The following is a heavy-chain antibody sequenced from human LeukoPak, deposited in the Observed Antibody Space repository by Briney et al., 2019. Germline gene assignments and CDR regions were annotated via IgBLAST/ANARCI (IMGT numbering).Heavy chain of an antibody. CDR1: GYSFTSYW. D-gene: IGHD5-18*01. CDR3: ARRRGYSYGYLGGIAFDI. J-gene: IGHJ3*02. V-gene: IGHV5-51*01. Sequence: PGESLKISCKGSGYSFTSYWIGWVRQMPGKGLEWMGIIYPGDSDTRYSPSFQGQVTISADKSISTAYLPWSSLKASDTAMYYCARRRGYSYGYLGGIAFDIWGQGTMVTVSS. CDR2: IYPGDSDT.